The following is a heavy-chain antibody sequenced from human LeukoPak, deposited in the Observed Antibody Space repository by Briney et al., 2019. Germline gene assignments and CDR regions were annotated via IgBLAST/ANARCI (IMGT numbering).Heavy chain of an antibody. CDR2: TRYDARSK. CDR3: ARGGDFWSGYLLYFDY. J-gene: IGHJ4*02. V-gene: IGHV3-33*01. CDR1: GYTFTSYG. D-gene: IGHD3-3*01. Sequence: SCKAPGYTFTSYGISWVRQAPGKGLEWVAFTRYDARSKSYADSVKGRFDISRDNAKNTLYLQMNSLRVEDTAMYYCARGGDFWSGYLLYFDYWGQGTLVTVSS.